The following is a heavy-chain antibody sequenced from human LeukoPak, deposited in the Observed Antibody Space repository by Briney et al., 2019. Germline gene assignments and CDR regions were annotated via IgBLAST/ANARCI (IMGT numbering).Heavy chain of an antibody. J-gene: IGHJ3*02. CDR1: GFTFTTYW. CDR2: IKQDGSEQ. CDR3: AGVDAAMPDAFDI. V-gene: IGHV3-7*04. Sequence: GGSLRLSCAASGFTFTTYWMGWVRQAPGKGLEWVANIKQDGSEQYYVDSVKGRFTISRDNAKNSLSLQMNSLRAEDTAVYYCAGVDAAMPDAFDIWGQGTTVTVSS. D-gene: IGHD5-18*01.